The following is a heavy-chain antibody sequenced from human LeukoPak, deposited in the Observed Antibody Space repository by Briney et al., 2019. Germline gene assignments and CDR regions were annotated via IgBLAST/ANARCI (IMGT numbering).Heavy chain of an antibody. CDR1: GLTFSSYA. CDR2: VGENTDT. J-gene: IGHJ4*02. CDR3: AKSSGKSFPSSRIFDF. D-gene: IGHD6-13*01. Sequence: GGSLRLSCAASGLTFSSYALSWVRRAPGKGLEWVSIVGENTDTHYADSVKDRFTISRDNSNNALYLQMNNLRAEDTATYFCAKSSGKSFPSSRIFDFWGQGALVTVSS. V-gene: IGHV3-23*01.